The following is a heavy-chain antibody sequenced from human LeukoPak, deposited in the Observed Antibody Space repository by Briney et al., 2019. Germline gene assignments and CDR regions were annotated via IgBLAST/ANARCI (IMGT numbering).Heavy chain of an antibody. CDR1: GLSFTNFW. V-gene: IGHV3-7*04. Sequence: QPGGSLRLSCAVSGLSFTNFWMSWVRQAPGRGLEWVANIHPEGNEKYHVESVKGRFTISRDNTKNLLFLQMNGLRVEDTAVYYCARGDAFSGDHWGQGTLVTVSS. CDR3: ARGDAFSGDH. J-gene: IGHJ4*02. CDR2: IHPEGNEK.